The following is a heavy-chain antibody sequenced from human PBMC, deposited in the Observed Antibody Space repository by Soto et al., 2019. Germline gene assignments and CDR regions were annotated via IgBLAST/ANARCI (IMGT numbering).Heavy chain of an antibody. CDR2: ISSSSSYI. V-gene: IGHV3-21*01. D-gene: IGHD1-26*01. Sequence: PWWSLRLSCSASVFTFSSYSMNWFRQAPGKGLEWVSSISSSSSYIYYADSVKGRFTISRDNAKNSLYLQMNSLRAEDTAVYYCARGSGSPRYYYYGMDVWGQGTTVTVSS. CDR1: VFTFSSYS. CDR3: ARGSGSPRYYYYGMDV. J-gene: IGHJ6*02.